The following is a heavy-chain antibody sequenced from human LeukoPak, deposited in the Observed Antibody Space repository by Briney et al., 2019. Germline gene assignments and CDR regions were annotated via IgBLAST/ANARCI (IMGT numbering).Heavy chain of an antibody. V-gene: IGHV3-23*01. CDR2: ISNSGCST. CDR1: GLTFSSYG. CDR3: THSYFYAFDI. D-gene: IGHD2/OR15-2a*01. Sequence: GGSLTLSCAASGLTFSSYGMSWVRQAPGKGLEWVSSISNSGCSTYHADSVKGRFTIFRDNSKNTLYLQMNSLRAEDTAVYYCTHSYFYAFDIWGQGTMVTVSS. J-gene: IGHJ3*02.